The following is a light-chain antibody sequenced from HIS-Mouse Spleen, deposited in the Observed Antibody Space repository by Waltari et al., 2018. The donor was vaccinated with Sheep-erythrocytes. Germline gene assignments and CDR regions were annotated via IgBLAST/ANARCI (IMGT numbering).Light chain of an antibody. CDR1: NSDVGGYNS. CDR3: CSYAGSYTFWV. V-gene: IGLV2-11*01. J-gene: IGLJ3*02. Sequence: QSALTQPRSVSGSPGPSVTISCTGTNSDVGGYNSVSWYQQHPGKAPKLMIYDGSKRPSGVPDRFSGSKSGNTASLTISGLQAEDEADYYCCSYAGSYTFWVFGGGTKLTVL. CDR2: DGS.